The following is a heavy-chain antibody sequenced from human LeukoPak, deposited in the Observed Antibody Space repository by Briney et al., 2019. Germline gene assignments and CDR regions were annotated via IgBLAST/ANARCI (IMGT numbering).Heavy chain of an antibody. CDR1: GGSFSGYY. D-gene: IGHD6-19*01. V-gene: IGHV4-59*08. Sequence: SETLSLTCAVDGGSFSGYYWSWIRQPPGKGLEWIGYIYYSGSTNYNPSLKSRVTISVDTSKNQFSLKLSSVTAADTAVYYCARHRGLAVAGWYFDLWGRGTLVTVSS. J-gene: IGHJ2*01. CDR3: ARHRGLAVAGWYFDL. CDR2: IYYSGST.